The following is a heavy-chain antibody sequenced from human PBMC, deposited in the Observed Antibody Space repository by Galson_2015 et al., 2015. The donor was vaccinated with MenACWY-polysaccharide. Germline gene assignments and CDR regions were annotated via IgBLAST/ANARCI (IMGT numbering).Heavy chain of an antibody. CDR1: RFTFSTYP. Sequence: LRLSCAASRFTFSTYPMDWVRQTPGKGLESVSSISGSGDRTYYADSVKGRFTISRDNSKNTLYMQMNSLRVEDSAIYYCARVMSTTISYWYGLDLWGQGATVSVSS. D-gene: IGHD5-24*01. CDR2: ISGSGDRT. V-gene: IGHV3-23*01. J-gene: IGHJ6*02. CDR3: ARVMSTTISYWYGLDL.